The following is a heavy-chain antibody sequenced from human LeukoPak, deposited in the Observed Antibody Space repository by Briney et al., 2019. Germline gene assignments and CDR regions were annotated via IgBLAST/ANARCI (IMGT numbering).Heavy chain of an antibody. Sequence: GGSLRLSCAASGFTFINYWMSWVRQAPGKGLEWVANMKQDGSVKYYVDSMKGRFTISRDNAKNSLYLQVSGLRAEDTAVYFCARIGYSSSSFDYWGQGVLVTV. D-gene: IGHD6-6*01. CDR1: GFTFINYW. CDR3: ARIGYSSSSFDY. CDR2: MKQDGSVK. J-gene: IGHJ4*02. V-gene: IGHV3-7*03.